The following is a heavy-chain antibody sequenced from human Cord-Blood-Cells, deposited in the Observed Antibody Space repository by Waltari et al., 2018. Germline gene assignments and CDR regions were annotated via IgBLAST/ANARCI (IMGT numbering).Heavy chain of an antibody. Sequence: QITLKESGPTLVKPTQTLTLTCTFSGFSLSTSGVGVGWIRQPPGTALEWLALIYWNDDKRYSPSLKSRLTITKDTSKNQVVLTMTNMDPVDTATYYCAKDRAYCSSTSCYDQFDPWGQGTLVTVSS. CDR1: GFSLSTSGVG. V-gene: IGHV2-5*01. CDR3: AKDRAYCSSTSCYDQFDP. CDR2: IYWNDDK. D-gene: IGHD2-2*01. J-gene: IGHJ5*02.